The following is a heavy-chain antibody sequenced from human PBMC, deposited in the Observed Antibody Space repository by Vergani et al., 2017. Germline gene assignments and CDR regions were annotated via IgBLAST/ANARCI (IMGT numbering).Heavy chain of an antibody. CDR2: RIPIFVTA. Sequence: QVQLVQSGAEVKKPGSSVKVSCKASGGTFSSYAISWVRQAPGQGLEWMGRRIPIFVTANYAQKFQGRVTITADESTSTAYMELSSLRSEDTAVYYCARRRYSGFDVTLQRAYWGQGTLLTVSS. J-gene: IGHJ4*02. CDR3: ARRRYSGFDVTLQRAY. CDR1: GGTFSSYA. D-gene: IGHD5-12*01. V-gene: IGHV1-69*13.